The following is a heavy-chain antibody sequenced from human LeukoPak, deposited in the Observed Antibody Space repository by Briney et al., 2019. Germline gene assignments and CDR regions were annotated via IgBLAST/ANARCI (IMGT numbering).Heavy chain of an antibody. D-gene: IGHD3-3*02. V-gene: IGHV3-48*02. CDR2: IGGSGSFI. CDR3: ASLLATWDYYYMDV. J-gene: IGHJ6*03. CDR1: GFRFSTYS. Sequence: GGSLRLSCAGSGFRFSTYSIKWVRQAPGKGLEWVSHIGGSGSFIYYADSVRGRFTISRDNAKNSVYLQMNSLRDEDTAVYFCASLLATWDYYYMDVWGKGTTVTVSS.